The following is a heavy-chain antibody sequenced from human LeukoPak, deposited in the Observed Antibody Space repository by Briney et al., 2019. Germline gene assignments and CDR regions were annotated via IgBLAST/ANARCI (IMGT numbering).Heavy chain of an antibody. Sequence: SETLSLTCTVSGGSISSYYWSWIRQPPGKGLEWIGYIYYSGSTNYNPSLKSRVTISVDTSKNQFSLKLSSVTAADTAVYYCARVRGAAAGIPRIVDYWGQGTLVTVSS. D-gene: IGHD6-13*01. CDR1: GGSISSYY. V-gene: IGHV4-59*01. J-gene: IGHJ4*02. CDR2: IYYSGST. CDR3: ARVRGAAAGIPRIVDY.